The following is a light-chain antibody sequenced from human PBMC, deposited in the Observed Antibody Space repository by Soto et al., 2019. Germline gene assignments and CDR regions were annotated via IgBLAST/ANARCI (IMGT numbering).Light chain of an antibody. Sequence: EIVMTQSPATLSVSPGERATLSCRASQSVSGNLAWYQQKPGQAPRLLIYGASTRATGIPARFSGSGSGTEFTLAISSLQSEDFAVYYCQQYNNWLPLTFGGGTKVEIK. V-gene: IGKV3-15*01. CDR1: QSVSGN. CDR3: QQYNNWLPLT. CDR2: GAS. J-gene: IGKJ4*01.